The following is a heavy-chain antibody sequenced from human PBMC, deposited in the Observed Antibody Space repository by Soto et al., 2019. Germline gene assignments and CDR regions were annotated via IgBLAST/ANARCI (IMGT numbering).Heavy chain of an antibody. CDR2: TYYRSKWYS. CDR1: GDSVSSNSAA. V-gene: IGHV6-1*01. CDR3: ARGEQYSGRIFDY. D-gene: IGHD1-26*01. J-gene: IGHJ4*02. Sequence: QVQLQQSGPGLVKPSQTLSVTCVISGDSVSSNSAAWNWIRQSLSRGLEWLGRTYYRSKWYSDYAASVESRITVNPDTSKNHFSLQLNSVTPEDTAVYYCARGEQYSGRIFDYWGQGTLVTVSS.